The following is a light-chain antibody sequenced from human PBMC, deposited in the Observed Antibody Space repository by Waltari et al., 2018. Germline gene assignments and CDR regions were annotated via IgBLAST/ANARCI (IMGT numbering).Light chain of an antibody. Sequence: IVLTQSPATLSVSPGERATLSCRASQSVPGNFLAWYRQKPGQAPRLLLYGTSSRASGIPDRFSGSGSGTDFTLTINRLEAEDFAVYHCQQYGDSPVTFGQGTKVEI. V-gene: IGKV3-20*01. CDR2: GTS. J-gene: IGKJ1*01. CDR1: QSVPGNF. CDR3: QQYGDSPVT.